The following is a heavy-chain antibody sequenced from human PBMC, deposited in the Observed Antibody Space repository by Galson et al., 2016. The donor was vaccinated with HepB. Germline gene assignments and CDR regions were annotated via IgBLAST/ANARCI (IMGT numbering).Heavy chain of an antibody. D-gene: IGHD4-17*01. CDR3: ARPIKPYGDYEADV. Sequence: SLRLSCAASGFTFNYYYMSWIRQAPGKGLEWLSYMSGGGTYSNYTDSVKGRFTISRDNAKNSLYLQMNSLTAEDTAVYYCARPIKPYGDYEADVWGQGTTVTVSS. J-gene: IGHJ6*02. CDR1: GFTFNYYY. V-gene: IGHV3-11*03. CDR2: MSGGGTYS.